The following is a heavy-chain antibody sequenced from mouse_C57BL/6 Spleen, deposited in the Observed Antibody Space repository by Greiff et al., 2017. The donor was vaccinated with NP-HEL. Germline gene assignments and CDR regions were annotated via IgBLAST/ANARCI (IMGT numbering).Heavy chain of an antibody. Sequence: EVQLVESGGGLVQSGRSLRLSCATSGFTFSDFYIEWVRQAPGKGLEWIAASRNKANDYTTEYSASVKGRFIVSRDTSQSILYLQMNALRAEDTAIYYCARGRDGYFDYWGQGTTLTVSS. CDR3: ARGRDGYFDY. J-gene: IGHJ2*01. CDR2: SRNKANDYTT. V-gene: IGHV7-1*01. D-gene: IGHD3-3*01. CDR1: GFTFSDFY.